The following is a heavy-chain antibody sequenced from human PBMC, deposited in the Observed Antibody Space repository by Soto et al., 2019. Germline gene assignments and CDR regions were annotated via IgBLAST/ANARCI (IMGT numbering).Heavy chain of an antibody. CDR1: GFTFSNYA. CDR2: ISYDGSNK. CDR3: ARDGGYCSGGSCLDV. V-gene: IGHV3-30-3*01. J-gene: IGHJ6*02. Sequence: PGGSLRLSCAASGFTFSNYAMHWVRQAPGKGLEWVAVISYDGSNKYYADSVKGRFTISRDNSKNTLYLQMNSLRAEDTAVYYCARDGGYCSGGSCLDVWGQGTTVTSP. D-gene: IGHD2-15*01.